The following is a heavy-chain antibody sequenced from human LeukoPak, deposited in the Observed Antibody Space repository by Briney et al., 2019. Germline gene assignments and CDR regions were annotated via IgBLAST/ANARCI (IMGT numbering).Heavy chain of an antibody. Sequence: GGSLRLSCAASGFTFSNSAMSWVRQAPGKGLEWVSGISASGRTTNYADSVKGRFTISRDNSRNTVYLQMNSLRAEDTALYHCARGSRSGYYAYFDYWGQGTLVTVSS. CDR2: ISASGRTT. CDR3: ARGSRSGYYAYFDY. V-gene: IGHV3-23*01. D-gene: IGHD3-22*01. CDR1: GFTFSNSA. J-gene: IGHJ4*02.